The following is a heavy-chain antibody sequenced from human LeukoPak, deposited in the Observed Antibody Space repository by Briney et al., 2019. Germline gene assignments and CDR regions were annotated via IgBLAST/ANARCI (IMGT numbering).Heavy chain of an antibody. CDR1: GFIFSNHW. J-gene: IGHJ5*02. V-gene: IGHV3-7*01. CDR3: ATHSNCKSDL. D-gene: IGHD4-11*01. Sequence: GGSLRLSCAASGFIFSNHWMSWVRQGPGKGLEWVANIKQDGSEKYYLASVKGRFTISRDNAKNSLYLQMNNLSAQDTAVYYCATHSNCKSDLWGQGTLVTVSS. CDR2: IKQDGSEK.